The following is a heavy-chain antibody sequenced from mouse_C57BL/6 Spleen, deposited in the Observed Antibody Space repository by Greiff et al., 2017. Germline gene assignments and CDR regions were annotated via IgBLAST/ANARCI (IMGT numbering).Heavy chain of an antibody. CDR2: ISSGSSTI. CDR1: GFTFSDYG. J-gene: IGHJ2*01. Sequence: EVKLMESGGGLVKPGGSLKLSCAASGFTFSDYGMHWVRQAPEKGLEWVAYISSGSSTIYYADTVKGRFTISRDNAKNTLFLQMTSLRSEDTAMYYCARRLGRVDYFAYWGQGTTRTVSS. V-gene: IGHV5-17*01. D-gene: IGHD4-1*01. CDR3: ARRLGRVDYFAY.